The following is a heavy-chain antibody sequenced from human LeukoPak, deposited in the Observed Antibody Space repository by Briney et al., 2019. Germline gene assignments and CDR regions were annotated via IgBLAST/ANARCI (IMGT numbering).Heavy chain of an antibody. CDR3: ARGPPYYDFWSGYYNPTTYYFDY. Sequence: KPSETLSLTCAVYGGSFSGYYWSWIRQPPGKGLEWIGEINHSGSTNYNPSLKSRVTISVDTSKNQFSLKLSSVTAADTAVYYCARGPPYYDFWSGYYNPTTYYFDYWGQGTLVTVPS. D-gene: IGHD3-3*01. J-gene: IGHJ4*02. CDR1: GGSFSGYY. V-gene: IGHV4-34*01. CDR2: INHSGST.